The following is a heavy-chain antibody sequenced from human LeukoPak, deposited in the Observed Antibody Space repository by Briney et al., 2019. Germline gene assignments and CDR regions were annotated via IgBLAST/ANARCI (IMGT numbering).Heavy chain of an antibody. CDR2: IYGDGTT. V-gene: IGHV3-53*01. J-gene: IGHJ4*02. CDR3: ARDLGYTRGFGY. D-gene: IGHD2-8*02. CDR1: GFTVSSNH. Sequence: GGSLRLSCAASGFTVSSNHMSWVRQAPGKGLEWVSIIYGDGTTYYADSVKGRFTISRDNSKNTLYLQMNNLRAEDTAVYYCARDLGYTRGFGYWGQGTLVTVSS.